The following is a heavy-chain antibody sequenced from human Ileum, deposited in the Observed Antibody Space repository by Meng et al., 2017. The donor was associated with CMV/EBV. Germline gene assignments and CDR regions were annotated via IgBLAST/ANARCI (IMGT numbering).Heavy chain of an antibody. CDR3: ARARGTLKSGNLDY. Sequence: SETLSLTCAVYGGSFSGYYWSWIRQPPGKGLEWIGEINNSGSTNYNPSLKSRVTISVDTSKNQFSLKLSSVTAADTAVYYCARARGTLKSGNLDYWGQGTLVTVSS. J-gene: IGHJ4*02. D-gene: IGHD4-23*01. V-gene: IGHV4-34*01. CDR2: INNSGST. CDR1: GGSFSGYY.